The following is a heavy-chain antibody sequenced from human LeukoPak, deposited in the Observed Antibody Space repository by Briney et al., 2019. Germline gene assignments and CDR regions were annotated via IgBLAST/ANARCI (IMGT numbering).Heavy chain of an antibody. Sequence: ASVKVSCKVSGYTLTELSMHWVRQAPGKGLEWMGGFDPEDGETIYAQKFQGRVTMTEDTSTDTAYMELSSLRSEDTAVYYCATSSHFWSGYPLDYWGQGTLVTVSS. CDR1: GYTLTELS. V-gene: IGHV1-24*01. D-gene: IGHD3-3*02. J-gene: IGHJ4*02. CDR3: ATSSHFWSGYPLDY. CDR2: FDPEDGET.